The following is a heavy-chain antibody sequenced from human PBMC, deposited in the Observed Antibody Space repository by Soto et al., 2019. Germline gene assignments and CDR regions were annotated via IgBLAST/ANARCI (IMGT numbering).Heavy chain of an antibody. J-gene: IGHJ1*01. CDR2: IYYSGST. D-gene: IGHD3-16*01. CDR3: ARHDPGGYFRH. CDR1: GGSISSGDYY. V-gene: IGHV4-30-4*01. Sequence: PSETLSLTCTVSGGSISSGDYYWSWIRQPPGKGLEWIGYIYYSGSTYYNPSLKSRVTISVDTSKNQFSLSLTSVTAADTAMYYCARHDPGGYFRHWGQGTLVTVSS.